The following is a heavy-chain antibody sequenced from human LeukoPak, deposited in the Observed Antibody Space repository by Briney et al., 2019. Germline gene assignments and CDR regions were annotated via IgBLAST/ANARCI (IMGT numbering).Heavy chain of an antibody. Sequence: PGGFLRLSCAGSGFPFSNYWMAWVRQAPGKGLEWVANMKEDGGEINYVDSVKGRLTISRDNAKNSLDLQMNSLRVDDTAVYYCVRDRGYSTFDYWGQGTLVIVSS. V-gene: IGHV3-7*01. J-gene: IGHJ4*02. D-gene: IGHD4-23*01. CDR1: GFPFSNYW. CDR2: MKEDGGEI. CDR3: VRDRGYSTFDY.